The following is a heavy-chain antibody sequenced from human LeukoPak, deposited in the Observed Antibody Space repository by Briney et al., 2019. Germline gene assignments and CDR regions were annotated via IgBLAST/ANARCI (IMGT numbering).Heavy chain of an antibody. Sequence: GGSLRLSCAASGFTFDDYAMHWVRQAPGKGLEWVSGISWNSGSIGYVDSVKGRFTISRDNAKNSLYLQMNSLRAEDTAVYYCARIGYSSSCTDFWGQGTLVTVSS. J-gene: IGHJ4*02. CDR3: ARIGYSSSCTDF. D-gene: IGHD6-13*01. CDR1: GFTFDDYA. CDR2: ISWNSGSI. V-gene: IGHV3-9*01.